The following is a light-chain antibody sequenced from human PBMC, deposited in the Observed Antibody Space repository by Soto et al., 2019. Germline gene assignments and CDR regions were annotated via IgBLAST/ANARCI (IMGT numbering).Light chain of an antibody. CDR2: DVS. CDR3: HQRYNWPRVT. Sequence: EIVLTQSPDTLSLSPGERVALSCIASQSVSNSLAWYQQKPGQPPRLLIYDVSNRATGIPARFSGSGSGTDFTLTITSLEPEDFAVYFCHQRYNWPRVTFGQGTRLEI. V-gene: IGKV3-11*01. J-gene: IGKJ5*01. CDR1: QSVSNS.